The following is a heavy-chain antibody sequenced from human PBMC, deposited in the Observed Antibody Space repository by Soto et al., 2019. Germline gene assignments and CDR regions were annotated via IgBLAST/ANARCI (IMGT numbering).Heavy chain of an antibody. Sequence: ASVTVSCTASGYTFTSYDINWVRQAAGQGLEWMGWMNPNSGNTNYAQKLQGRVTMTTDTSTSTAYMELRSLRSDDTAVYYCARTDYYDSSGYYTDAFDIWGQGTMVTVSS. CDR1: GYTFTSYD. V-gene: IGHV1-8*01. D-gene: IGHD3-22*01. J-gene: IGHJ3*02. CDR2: MNPNSGNT. CDR3: ARTDYYDSSGYYTDAFDI.